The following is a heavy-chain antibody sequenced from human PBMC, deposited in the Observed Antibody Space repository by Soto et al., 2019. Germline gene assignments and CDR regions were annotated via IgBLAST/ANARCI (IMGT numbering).Heavy chain of an antibody. CDR3: ARRFWSGQSTGFDY. V-gene: IGHV1-8*01. CDR1: GYTFTSYD. Sequence: GASVKVSCKASGYTFTSYDINWVRQATGQGPEWMGWMNPNSGNTGYAQKFQGRVTMTRNTSISTAYMELSSLRSEDTAVYYCARRFWSGQSTGFDYWGQGTLVTVSS. CDR2: MNPNSGNT. D-gene: IGHD3-3*01. J-gene: IGHJ4*02.